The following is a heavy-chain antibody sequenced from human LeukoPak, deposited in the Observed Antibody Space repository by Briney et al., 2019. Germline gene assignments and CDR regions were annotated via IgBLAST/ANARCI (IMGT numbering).Heavy chain of an antibody. J-gene: IGHJ4*02. CDR1: GLSFGAHA. D-gene: IGHD5-24*01. Sequence: PGGSLRLSCAASGLSFGAHAMHWVRQAPGKGLEWVSVIYSGVSTYYADSVKGRFTISRDNSKNTLYLQMNSLRAEDTAVYYCARDRGDGYNYDYWGQGTLVTVSS. CDR2: IYSGVST. CDR3: ARDRGDGYNYDY. V-gene: IGHV3-53*01.